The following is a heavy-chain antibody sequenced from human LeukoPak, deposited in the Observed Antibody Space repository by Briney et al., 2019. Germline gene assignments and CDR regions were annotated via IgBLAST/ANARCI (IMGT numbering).Heavy chain of an antibody. V-gene: IGHV4-59*12. J-gene: IGHJ5*01. D-gene: IGHD1-26*01. Sequence: SETLSLTCTVSGGSISSYYWSWIRQPPGKGLEWIGYFYYRGSTNYNPSLKSRVTISLDTSKNQFSLRLRSVTAADTAVYYCARLVGASWFDSWGQGTLVTVSS. CDR1: GGSISSYY. CDR3: ARLVGASWFDS. CDR2: FYYRGST.